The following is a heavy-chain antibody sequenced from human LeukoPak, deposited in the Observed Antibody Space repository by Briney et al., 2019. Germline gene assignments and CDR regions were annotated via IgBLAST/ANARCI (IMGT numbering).Heavy chain of an antibody. CDR1: GYSISSGYY. CDR3: ARESGDGSGSYPDY. V-gene: IGHV4-38-2*02. D-gene: IGHD3-10*01. CDR2: IYHSGST. J-gene: IGHJ4*02. Sequence: PSETLSLTCTVSGYSISSGYYWGWIRQPPGKGLEWIGSIYHSGSTYYNPSLKSRVTISVDTSKNQFSLKLSSVTAADTAVYYCARESGDGSGSYPDYWGQGTLVTVSS.